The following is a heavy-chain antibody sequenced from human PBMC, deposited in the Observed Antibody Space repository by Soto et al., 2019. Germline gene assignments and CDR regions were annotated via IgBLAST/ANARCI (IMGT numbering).Heavy chain of an antibody. CDR1: GFTFSSYW. CDR2: VSSDESST. Sequence: EVQLVESGGGLVQPGGSLRLSCVASGFTFSSYWMHWVRQAPGKGPVWVSRVSSDESSTKYADSAKGRFTISRDNAKNTLYLQMNRLRAEDTAVYYCARGNGDSYGMDVWGLGTTVTVSS. D-gene: IGHD4-17*01. CDR3: ARGNGDSYGMDV. V-gene: IGHV3-74*03. J-gene: IGHJ6*02.